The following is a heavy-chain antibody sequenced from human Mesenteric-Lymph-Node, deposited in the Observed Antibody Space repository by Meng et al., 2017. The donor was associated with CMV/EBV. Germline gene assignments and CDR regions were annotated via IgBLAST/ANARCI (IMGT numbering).Heavy chain of an antibody. CDR1: GGTFSSYA. Sequence: SVKVSCKASGGTFSSYAISWVRQAPGQGLEWMGGIIPIFGTANYAQKFQGRVTITTDESTSTAYMELSSLRSEDTAVYYCARGSRNIRHHDYYYGMDAWGQGTTVTVSS. CDR3: ARGSRNIRHHDYYYGMDA. CDR2: IIPIFGTA. V-gene: IGHV1-69*05. J-gene: IGHJ6*02. D-gene: IGHD2/OR15-2a*01.